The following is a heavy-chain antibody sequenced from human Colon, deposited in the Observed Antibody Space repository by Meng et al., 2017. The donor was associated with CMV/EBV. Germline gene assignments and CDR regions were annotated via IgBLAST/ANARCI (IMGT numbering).Heavy chain of an antibody. V-gene: IGHV3-53*01. CDR2: IYSGGST. CDR3: ARDFSLDRYGMDV. CDR1: GFIVSNNH. J-gene: IGHJ6*02. Sequence: GESLKISCAASGFIVSNNHMTWVRQAPGKGLEYVSIIYSGGSTDYVDSVKGRFTISRDNSKNTLYLQMNSLRAEDTAVYYCARDFSLDRYGMDVWGQGTTVTVSS.